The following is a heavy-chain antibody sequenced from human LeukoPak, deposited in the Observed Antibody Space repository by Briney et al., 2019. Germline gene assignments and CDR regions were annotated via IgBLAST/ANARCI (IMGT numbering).Heavy chain of an antibody. V-gene: IGHV3-23*01. Sequence: GGSLRLSCAASGFTFNTYAMSWVRRAPGRGLEWVSAISGSGGSTYYADSVKGRFTISRDNSKNTLYLQMNSLRAEDTAVYYCAKDPDPQNVWGQGTMVTVSS. CDR2: ISGSGGST. J-gene: IGHJ3*01. CDR1: GFTFNTYA. CDR3: AKDPDPQNV.